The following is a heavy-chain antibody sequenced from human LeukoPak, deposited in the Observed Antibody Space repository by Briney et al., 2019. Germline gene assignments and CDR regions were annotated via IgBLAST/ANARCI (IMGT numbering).Heavy chain of an antibody. CDR3: ARPNITSYYDSRGYDAFDV. CDR1: GYRFSAYW. V-gene: IGHV5-51*01. J-gene: IGHJ3*01. Sequence: GESLQISCQGSGYRFSAYWIAWVRQVPGKGLEWMGIIYPDDSDTRYSPSFQGQVTISADKSVNTAYLQRSSLKASDTATYFCARPNITSYYDSRGYDAFDVWGQGTIVTVSS. CDR2: IYPDDSDT. D-gene: IGHD3-22*01.